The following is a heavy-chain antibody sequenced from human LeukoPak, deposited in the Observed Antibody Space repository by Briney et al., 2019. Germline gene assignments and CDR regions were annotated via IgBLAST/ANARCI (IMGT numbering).Heavy chain of an antibody. CDR3: AREQEWARYYYYYMDV. D-gene: IGHD3-3*01. CDR1: GYSISSGYY. J-gene: IGHJ6*03. CDR2: IYHSGST. Sequence: SETLSLTCTVSGYSISSGYYWGWIRQPPGKGLEWIGRIYHSGSTYYNPSLKSRVTISVDTSKNQFSLKQSSVTAADTALEYSAREQEWARYYYYYMDVWGKGTTVTVSS. V-gene: IGHV4-38-2*02.